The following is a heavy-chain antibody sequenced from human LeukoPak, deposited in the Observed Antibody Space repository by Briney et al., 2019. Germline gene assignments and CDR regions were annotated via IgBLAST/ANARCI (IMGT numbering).Heavy chain of an antibody. CDR1: GFTFSSYA. CDR2: ISYDGSNK. V-gene: IGHV3-30-3*01. Sequence: GGSLRLSCAASGFTFSSYAIHWVRQAPGKGLEWVAVISYDGSNKYYADSVKGRFTISRDNSKNTLYLQMNSLRAGDTAVYYCARGKGGNWNYAIFNYWGQGTLVTVSS. D-gene: IGHD1-7*01. CDR3: ARGKGGNWNYAIFNY. J-gene: IGHJ4*01.